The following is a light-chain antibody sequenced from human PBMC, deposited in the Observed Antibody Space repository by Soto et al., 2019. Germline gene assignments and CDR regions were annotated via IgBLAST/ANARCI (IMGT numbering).Light chain of an antibody. CDR1: SNDVGGYNY. CDR2: EVT. Sequence: QSALTQPASVSGSPGQSITISCTGTSNDVGGYNYVSWFQQHTGKAPKLVIYEVTNRPSGVSHRFSGSKSANTASLTISGLQAEDEADYYCSSYRNTRTRVFGTGTKLTVL. CDR3: SSYRNTRTRV. V-gene: IGLV2-14*01. J-gene: IGLJ1*01.